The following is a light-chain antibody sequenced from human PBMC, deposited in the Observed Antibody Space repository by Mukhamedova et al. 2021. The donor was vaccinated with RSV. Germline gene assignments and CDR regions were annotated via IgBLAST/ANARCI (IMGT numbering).Light chain of an antibody. CDR2: SAS. V-gene: IGKV1-17*01. J-gene: IGKJ4*01. CDR3: LQHGSYPHT. Sequence: WYQRRVHGRAPKRLIFSASNLQSGVPSRFSGSGFGTDFNLTLSSLQPGDFATYYCLQHGSYPHTFGGGTKVEIK.